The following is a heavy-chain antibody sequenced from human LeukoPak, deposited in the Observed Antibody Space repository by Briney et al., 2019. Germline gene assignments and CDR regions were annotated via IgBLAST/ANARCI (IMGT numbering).Heavy chain of an antibody. D-gene: IGHD4-11*01. V-gene: IGHV3-33*06. CDR3: AKDAQRGFDYSNSLDY. Sequence: PGRSLRLSCAASGFTFSHYGMDWVRQAPGTGLEWVAVIWSDASDEYYAKSVEGRFTISRDNFKNTVYLQMNSLRADDTAVYYCAKDAQRGFDYSNSLDYWGQGTRVTVSS. CDR1: GFTFSHYG. J-gene: IGHJ4*02. CDR2: IWSDASDE.